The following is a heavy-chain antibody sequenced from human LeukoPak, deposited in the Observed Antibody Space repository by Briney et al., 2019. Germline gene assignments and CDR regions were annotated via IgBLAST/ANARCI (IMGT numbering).Heavy chain of an antibody. J-gene: IGHJ5*02. CDR3: ARDGYSSSSNWFDP. CDR2: IYSGGST. Sequence: GGSLRLSCAASGFTVSSNYMSWVRQAPGKGLEWVPVIYSGGSTYYADSVKGRFTISRDNSKNTLYLQMNTLRADDTAVYYCARDGYSSSSNWFDPWGQGTLVTVSS. V-gene: IGHV3-66*01. D-gene: IGHD6-13*01. CDR1: GFTVSSNY.